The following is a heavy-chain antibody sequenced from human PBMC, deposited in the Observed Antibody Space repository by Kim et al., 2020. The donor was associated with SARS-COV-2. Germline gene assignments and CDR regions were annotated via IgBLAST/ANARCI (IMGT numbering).Heavy chain of an antibody. CDR1: GYTFSNYA. J-gene: IGHJ4*02. CDR2: IIGGNGNT. CDR3: ARGGGPGLGY. Sequence: ASVKVSCKASGYTFSNYAIHWVRQAPGQRLECMGWIIGGNGNTYYSPKFQGRVTFTRDTSATTAYMELSSLRSEDTAVYYCARGGGPGLGYWGQGTLVTVPS. V-gene: IGHV1-3*01. D-gene: IGHD2-15*01.